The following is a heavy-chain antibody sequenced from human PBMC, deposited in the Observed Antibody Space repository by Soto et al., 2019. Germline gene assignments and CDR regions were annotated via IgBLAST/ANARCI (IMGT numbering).Heavy chain of an antibody. V-gene: IGHV1-69*06. Sequence: QVQLVQSGAEVKKPGSSVKVSCKASVGTFSSYAISWVRQAPGQGLEWMGGIIPIFGTANYAQKFQGRVTITADKSTSTAYMELSSLRSEDTAVYYCARRLDCSGGSCYPGAWFDPWGQGTLVTVSS. CDR1: VGTFSSYA. CDR3: ARRLDCSGGSCYPGAWFDP. D-gene: IGHD2-15*01. CDR2: IIPIFGTA. J-gene: IGHJ5*02.